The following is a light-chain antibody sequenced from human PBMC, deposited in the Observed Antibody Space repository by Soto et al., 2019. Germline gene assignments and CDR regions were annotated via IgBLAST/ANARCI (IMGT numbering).Light chain of an antibody. Sequence: QSVLTQPPSVSAAPGQPVTISCSGTPSNIGNNYVSWYQHLPGTAPKLLIYDNTKRPSGILDRFSGSKSGTSATLGITGLQTGDDAVYYCASWDGSLTAVVFGGGTKVTVL. J-gene: IGLJ3*02. CDR1: PSNIGNNY. CDR2: DNT. V-gene: IGLV1-51*01. CDR3: ASWDGSLTAVV.